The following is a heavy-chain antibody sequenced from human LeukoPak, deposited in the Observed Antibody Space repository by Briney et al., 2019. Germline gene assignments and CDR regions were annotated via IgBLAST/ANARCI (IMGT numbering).Heavy chain of an antibody. CDR1: GGTFSSYA. J-gene: IGHJ6*02. V-gene: IGHV1-69*04. CDR3: ARDLGYYYGSGSYYTPYYYYGMDV. D-gene: IGHD3-10*01. CDR2: IIPILGIA. Sequence: SVKVSCKASGGTFSSYAISWVRQAPGQGLEWMGRIIPILGIANYAQKFRGRVTITADKSTSTAYMELSSLRSEDTAVYYCARDLGYYYGSGSYYTPYYYYGMDVWGQGTTVTVSS.